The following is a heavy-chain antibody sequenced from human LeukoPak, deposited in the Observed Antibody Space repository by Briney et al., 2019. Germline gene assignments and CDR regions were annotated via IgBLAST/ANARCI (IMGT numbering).Heavy chain of an antibody. D-gene: IGHD3-16*01. Sequence: SETLSLTCTVSGGSVSSGSYYWGWIRRPPGKGLEWIGSIYYSGSTYYNPSLKSRVTVSVDTSKNQFSLKLSSVTAADTALYYCVRGSTLRHYQYWGQGTLVTVSS. CDR3: VRGSTLRHYQY. CDR1: GGSVSSGSYY. V-gene: IGHV4-39*01. CDR2: IYYSGST. J-gene: IGHJ4*02.